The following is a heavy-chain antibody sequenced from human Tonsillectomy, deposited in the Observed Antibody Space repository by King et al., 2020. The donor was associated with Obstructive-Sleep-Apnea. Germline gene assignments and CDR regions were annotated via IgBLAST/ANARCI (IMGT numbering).Heavy chain of an antibody. V-gene: IGHV5-51*01. CDR3: ARQGEVDTAMVSPIDY. D-gene: IGHD5-18*01. CDR1: GYSFTIYW. Sequence: QLVQSGAEVKKPGESLKISCKGSGYSFTIYWIGWVLQMPGKGLEWMGIIYPGDSDTRYSPSFQGQVTISADKSISTAYLQWSSLKASDTAMYYCARQGEVDTAMVSPIDYWGQGTLVTVSS. CDR2: IYPGDSDT. J-gene: IGHJ4*02.